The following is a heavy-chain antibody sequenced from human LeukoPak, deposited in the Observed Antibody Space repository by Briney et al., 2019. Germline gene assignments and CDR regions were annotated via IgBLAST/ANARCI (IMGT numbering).Heavy chain of an antibody. CDR2: IFSSGHDA. J-gene: IGHJ4*02. V-gene: IGHV3-23*01. Sequence: GGSLRLSCAAAGFSFSSCSMAWVRQAPGKGLEWVSGIFSSGHDAFYADSVRGRFTMSRDNSKNMLYLHMNNLRAEDTAVYYRAKEGASGVAALFDNWGQGTLVTVSS. CDR1: GFSFSSCS. CDR3: AKEGASGVAALFDN. D-gene: IGHD6-19*01.